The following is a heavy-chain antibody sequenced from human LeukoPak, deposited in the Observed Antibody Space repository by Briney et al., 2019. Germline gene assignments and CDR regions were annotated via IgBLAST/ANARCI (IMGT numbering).Heavy chain of an antibody. D-gene: IGHD2/OR15-2a*01. J-gene: IGHJ4*02. V-gene: IGHV3-74*01. CDR1: GFSVSNYW. CDR3: ARHPGGSTSYYFDY. Sequence: GGSLRLSCAVSGFSVSNYWMLWVRQVPGKGLVWVSRINSDGTITTYADSVKGRFTISRDTPKNTLYLQMNSLRAEDTAVYFCARHPGGSTSYYFDYWGQGTLVTVSS. CDR2: INSDGTIT.